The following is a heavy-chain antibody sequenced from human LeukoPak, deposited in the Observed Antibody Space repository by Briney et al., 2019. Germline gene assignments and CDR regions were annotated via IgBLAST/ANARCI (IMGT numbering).Heavy chain of an antibody. CDR2: ISSSSSTI. Sequence: GGSPRLSCAASGFTFSGYSMNWVRQAPGKGLEWVSYISSSSSTIYYADSVKGRFTISRDNAKNSLYLQMNSLRDEDTAVYYCARRSVGATGDNWFDLWGQGTLVTVSS. CDR1: GFTFSGYS. D-gene: IGHD1-26*01. V-gene: IGHV3-48*02. J-gene: IGHJ5*02. CDR3: ARRSVGATGDNWFDL.